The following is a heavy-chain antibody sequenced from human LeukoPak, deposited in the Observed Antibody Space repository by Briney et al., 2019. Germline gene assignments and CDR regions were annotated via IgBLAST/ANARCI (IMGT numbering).Heavy chain of an antibody. V-gene: IGHV1-69*13. D-gene: IGHD5-18*01. CDR1: GGTFSSYA. CDR3: ARIYSPRDYYFDY. CDR2: IIPIFGTA. J-gene: IGHJ4*02. Sequence: ASVKVSCKASGGTFSSYATSWVRQASGQGLEWMGGIIPIFGTANYAQKFQGRVTITADESTSTAYMELSSLRSEDTAVYYCARIYSPRDYYFDYWGQGTLVTVSS.